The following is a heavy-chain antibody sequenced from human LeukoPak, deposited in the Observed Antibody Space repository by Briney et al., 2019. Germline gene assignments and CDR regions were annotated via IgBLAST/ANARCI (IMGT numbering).Heavy chain of an antibody. J-gene: IGHJ4*02. Sequence: SETLSLTCAVYGGSFSGYYWSWIRQPPGKGLGWIGEINHSGSTNYNPSLKSRVTISVDTSKNQFSLKLSSVTAADTAVYYCARQYSSSWYEDYWGQGTLVTVSS. CDR3: ARQYSSSWYEDY. CDR2: INHSGST. CDR1: GGSFSGYY. V-gene: IGHV4-34*01. D-gene: IGHD6-13*01.